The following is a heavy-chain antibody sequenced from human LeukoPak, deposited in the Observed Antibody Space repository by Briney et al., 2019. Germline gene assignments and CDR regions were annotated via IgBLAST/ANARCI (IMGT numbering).Heavy chain of an antibody. CDR1: GGSTTGYY. D-gene: IGHD3-22*01. Sequence: KPSETLSLTCTVSGGSTTGYYWSWIRQPPGKGLEWIGYIYYSGSTNYNPSLKSRVTISVDTSKNQFSLKLSSVTAADTAVYYCARGPEGYYYDSSGLFDYWGQGTLVTVSS. CDR3: ARGPEGYYYDSSGLFDY. J-gene: IGHJ4*02. V-gene: IGHV4-59*01. CDR2: IYYSGST.